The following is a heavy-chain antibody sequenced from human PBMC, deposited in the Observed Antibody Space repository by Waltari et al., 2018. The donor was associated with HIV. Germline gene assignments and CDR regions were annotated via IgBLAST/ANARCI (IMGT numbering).Heavy chain of an antibody. D-gene: IGHD3-22*01. J-gene: IGHJ5*02. CDR2: IYPDDTT. V-gene: IGHV3-53*01. CDR1: PFTISDRP. CDR3: ATGVRYYGP. Sequence: EVLLTESGGRLIQTGGSLGLSWLWSPFTISDRPVTWVRQASGGPLEWVAVIYPDDTTHYADSVRGRFTISRVRSRTSVLLLMNGLFADDTGIYYCATGVRYYGPWGQGTRVTVSS.